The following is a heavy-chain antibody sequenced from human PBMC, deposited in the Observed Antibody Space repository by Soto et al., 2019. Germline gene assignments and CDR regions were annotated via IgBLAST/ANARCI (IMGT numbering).Heavy chain of an antibody. CDR3: ARVPPPPFGPNWYFDL. Sequence: QVQLVQSGAEVRKPGSSVKVSCKASGGTFSSYTISWVRQAPGQGLECLGRITPTLGTAKYAQKFQGRVIITADKSTCTAYMELNSLRSDDTAVYYCARVPPPPFGPNWYFDLWGRGTLVTVSS. CDR2: ITPTLGTA. D-gene: IGHD3-10*01. J-gene: IGHJ2*01. V-gene: IGHV1-69*08. CDR1: GGTFSSYT.